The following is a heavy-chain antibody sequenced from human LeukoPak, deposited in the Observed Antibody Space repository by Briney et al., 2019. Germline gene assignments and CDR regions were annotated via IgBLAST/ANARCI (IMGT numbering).Heavy chain of an antibody. D-gene: IGHD3-10*01. V-gene: IGHV4-34*01. CDR3: ARWPASRYYGSGSSRLYYYYYGMDV. J-gene: IGHJ6*02. CDR2: INHSGST. CDR1: GGSFSGYY. Sequence: SETLSLTCAAYGGSFSGYYWSWIRQPPGKGLEWIGEINHSGSTNYNPSLKSRVTISVVTSKNQFSLKLSSVTAADTAVYYCARWPASRYYGSGSSRLYYYYYGMDVWGQGTTVTVSS.